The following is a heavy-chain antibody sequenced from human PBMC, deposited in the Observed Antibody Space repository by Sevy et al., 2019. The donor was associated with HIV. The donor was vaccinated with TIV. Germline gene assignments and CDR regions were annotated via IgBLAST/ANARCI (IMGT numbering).Heavy chain of an antibody. D-gene: IGHD1-26*01. CDR3: ATTSTPLYYYALDV. V-gene: IGHV3-53*01. CDR1: GFTVSSNY. Sequence: GGSQRLSCAASGFTVSSNYMSWVRQAPGKGLEWVSVIYSGEYTYYADSVKGRFTISRDISKNTLNLQMNSLRAEDTAIYYCATTSTPLYYYALDVWGQGTTVTVSS. J-gene: IGHJ6*02. CDR2: IYSGEYT.